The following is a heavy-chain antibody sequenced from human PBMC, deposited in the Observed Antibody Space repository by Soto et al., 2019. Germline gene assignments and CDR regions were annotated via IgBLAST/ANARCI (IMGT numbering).Heavy chain of an antibody. V-gene: IGHV2-5*01. J-gene: IGHJ4*02. CDR3: VNSPDSSPSDY. Sequence: SGPTLVNPTQTLTLTCTFSGFSLSTYGMGVGWVRQPPGKAPEWLALIYWNDDKRYSPSLKSRLTIANDTSKNLVVLTMTNVDPVDAATYYRVNSPDSSPSDYWGPGTLVTVSS. CDR1: GFSLSTYGMG. CDR2: IYWNDDK. D-gene: IGHD5-18*01.